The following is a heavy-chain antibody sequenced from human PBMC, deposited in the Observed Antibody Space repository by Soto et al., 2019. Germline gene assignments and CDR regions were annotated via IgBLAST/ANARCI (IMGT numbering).Heavy chain of an antibody. CDR2: IYYSGST. Sequence: SETLSLTCTVSGGSISSGDYYWIWIRQPPGKGLDWIGYIYYSGSTYYNPSLRSRLTISVDTSKNQFSLKLSSVTAADTAVYCCARLGPTTVPTSYFTGNYNGMDVWGQGTTVTVSS. D-gene: IGHD4-17*01. V-gene: IGHV4-30-4*01. J-gene: IGHJ6*02. CDR1: GGSISSGDYY. CDR3: ARLGPTTVPTSYFTGNYNGMDV.